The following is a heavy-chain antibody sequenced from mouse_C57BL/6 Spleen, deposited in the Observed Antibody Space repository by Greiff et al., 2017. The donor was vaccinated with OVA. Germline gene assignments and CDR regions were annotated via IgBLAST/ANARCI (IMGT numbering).Heavy chain of an antibody. CDR2: ISDGGSYT. V-gene: IGHV5-4*01. D-gene: IGHD2-3*01. J-gene: IGHJ4*01. Sequence: EVQVVESGGGLVKPGGSLKLSCAASGFTFSSYAMSWVRQTPEKRLEWVATISDGGSYTYYPDNVKGRFIISRDNAKNHLYLQMSHLKSENTAMYYDERARIYEDSDYAIDYWGQGTSVTVSS. CDR1: GFTFSSYA. CDR3: ERARIYEDSDYAIDY.